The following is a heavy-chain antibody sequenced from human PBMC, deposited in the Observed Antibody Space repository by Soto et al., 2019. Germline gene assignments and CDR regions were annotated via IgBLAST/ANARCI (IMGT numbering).Heavy chain of an antibody. CDR2: VWYDGSQN. CDR3: GAGEPPNY. CDR1: GFTFPNAG. J-gene: IGHJ4*02. V-gene: IGHV3-33*01. D-gene: IGHD3-10*01. Sequence: GGSWRLSCTASGFTFPNAGMHRVRRAPRKGLECVAIVWYDGSQNYLQDSVKVRFTISRDDSENTVTLQMNGLRAEDAAVYYWGAGEPPNYRGQGTLVTVAS.